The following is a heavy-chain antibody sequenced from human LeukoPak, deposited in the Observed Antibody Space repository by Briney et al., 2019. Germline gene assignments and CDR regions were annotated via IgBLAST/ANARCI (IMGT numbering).Heavy chain of an antibody. CDR2: TYYRSKWYS. V-gene: IGHV6-1*01. D-gene: IGHD2-8*02. CDR3: ARAGAYLLDY. CDR1: GDSVSSNSAG. Sequence: SQTLSLTCAISGDSVSSNSAGWNWIRQSPSRGLEWLGRTYYRSKWYSHYAVSVKSRITINPDTSKNQFSLQLNSVTPEDTAVYYCARAGAYLLDYWGQGTLVTVSS. J-gene: IGHJ4*02.